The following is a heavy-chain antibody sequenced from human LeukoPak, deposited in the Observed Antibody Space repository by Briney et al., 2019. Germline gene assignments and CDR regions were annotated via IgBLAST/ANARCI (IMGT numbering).Heavy chain of an antibody. Sequence: GRSLRLSCAASGFTFSSYAMHWVRQAPGKGLEWVAVIAFLGSNKYYADSVKGRFTISRDNSKNTLYLQMNSLRAEDTAVYYCARDQFVLVVPAASFDYWGQGTLVAVSS. D-gene: IGHD2-2*01. J-gene: IGHJ4*02. CDR1: GFTFSSYA. V-gene: IGHV3-30*04. CDR3: ARDQFVLVVPAASFDY. CDR2: IAFLGSNK.